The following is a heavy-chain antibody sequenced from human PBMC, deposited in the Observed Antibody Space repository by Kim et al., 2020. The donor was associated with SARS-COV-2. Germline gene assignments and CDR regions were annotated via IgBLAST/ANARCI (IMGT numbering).Heavy chain of an antibody. Sequence: AQSLQGRVTMTSDTSTSTVYMEGRGLRSDDTAVYYCARVPYGDYRGYFDYWGQGTLVTVSS. J-gene: IGHJ4*02. D-gene: IGHD4-17*01. CDR3: ARVPYGDYRGYFDY. V-gene: IGHV1-18*01.